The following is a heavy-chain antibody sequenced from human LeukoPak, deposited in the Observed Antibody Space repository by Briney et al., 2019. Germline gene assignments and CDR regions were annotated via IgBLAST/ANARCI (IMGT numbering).Heavy chain of an antibody. CDR3: ARAEGDCTNGVCYQPFDY. V-gene: IGHV1-8*01. D-gene: IGHD2-8*01. J-gene: IGHJ4*02. Sequence: ASVKVSCKASGYTFTSYDINWVRQATGQGLEWMGWMNPNSGNTGYAQKFQGRVTMTRNTSISTAYKELSSLRSEDTAVYYCARAEGDCTNGVCYQPFDYWGQGTLVTVSS. CDR1: GYTFTSYD. CDR2: MNPNSGNT.